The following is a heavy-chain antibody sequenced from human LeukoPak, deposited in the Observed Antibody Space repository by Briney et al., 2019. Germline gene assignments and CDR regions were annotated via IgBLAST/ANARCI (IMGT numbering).Heavy chain of an antibody. V-gene: IGHV3-33*01. Sequence: PGGSLRLSRTASGFTFSEYGMHWVRQAPGKGREWVAIIWYDGYNKYYADSVRGRFTISRDNSKNTVYVQMNNLRAEDTAVYYCARDRDRAEFYFDYWGQGTLVTVSS. CDR3: ARDRDRAEFYFDY. CDR2: IWYDGYNK. J-gene: IGHJ4*02. CDR1: GFTFSEYG. D-gene: IGHD1-14*01.